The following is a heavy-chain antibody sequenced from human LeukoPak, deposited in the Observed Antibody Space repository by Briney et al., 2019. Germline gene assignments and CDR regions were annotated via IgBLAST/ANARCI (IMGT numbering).Heavy chain of an antibody. V-gene: IGHV3-74*01. CDR2: INSDGSST. CDR3: ARDNYDSSGYYYNFDS. J-gene: IGHJ4*02. D-gene: IGHD3-22*01. CDR1: GFTFSSYW. Sequence: GGSLRLSCAAPGFTFSSYWMDRVRHAPGMGLVWGSRINSDGSSTSFADSVKGRFTISRDNARNTLYLQMSSLRAEDTAVYYCARDNYDSSGYYYNFDSWGQGTLVTVSS.